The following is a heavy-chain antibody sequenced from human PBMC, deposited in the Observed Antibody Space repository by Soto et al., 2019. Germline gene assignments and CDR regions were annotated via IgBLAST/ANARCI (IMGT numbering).Heavy chain of an antibody. CDR3: ARDVVRVPTENGWFDP. V-gene: IGHV1-69*08. J-gene: IGHJ5*02. D-gene: IGHD2-2*01. CDR1: GGTFKTYT. Sequence: QVQLVQSGAEVKRPGSSVKVSCKASGGTFKTYTISWVRQAPGQGLEWMGRIIPILDIANYAQKIQGRVTITADKSTSTAYMELSSLRSEDTAVYYCARDVVRVPTENGWFDPWGQGTLVTVSS. CDR2: IIPILDIA.